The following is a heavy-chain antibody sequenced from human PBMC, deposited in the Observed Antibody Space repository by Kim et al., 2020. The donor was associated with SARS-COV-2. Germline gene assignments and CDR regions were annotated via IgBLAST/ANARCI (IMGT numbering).Heavy chain of an antibody. D-gene: IGHD3-10*01. Sequence: SSATYADSVKGRFNISRDNGKDTVYLQMNSLRAEHTAVYYCARDNHYIFDYWGQGTMVTVSS. J-gene: IGHJ4*02. CDR3: ARDNHYIFDY. V-gene: IGHV3-74*01. CDR2: SSA.